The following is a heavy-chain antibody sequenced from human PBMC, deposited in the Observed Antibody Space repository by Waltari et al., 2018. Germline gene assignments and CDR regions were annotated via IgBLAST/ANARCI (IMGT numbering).Heavy chain of an antibody. CDR3: ARGYSSSWYLYYYGMDV. D-gene: IGHD6-13*01. CDR1: GGSISSYY. J-gene: IGHJ6*02. CDR2: IYYSGST. Sequence: QVQLQESGPGLVKPSETLSLTCTVSGGSISSYYWSWIRQPPGKGLEWIGYIYYSGSTNYNPSLKSRVTISVDTSKNQFSLKLSSVTAADTAVYYCARGYSSSWYLYYYGMDVWGQGTTVTVSS. V-gene: IGHV4-59*01.